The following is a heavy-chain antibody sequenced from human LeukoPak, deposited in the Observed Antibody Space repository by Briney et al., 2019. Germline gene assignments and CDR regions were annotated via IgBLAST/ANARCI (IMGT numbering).Heavy chain of an antibody. CDR2: IYSSGST. D-gene: IGHD3-9*01. CDR1: GDSISRGAYY. V-gene: IGHV4-31*03. Sequence: SETLSLTCTASGDSISRGAYYWSWIRQHPRKGLEWIGKIYSSGSTYYNPSLKSRVLISIDTSKNQFSLKVRSVTAADTAVYFCARDWGRYAIWGQGTVVIVSS. J-gene: IGHJ3*02. CDR3: ARDWGRYAI.